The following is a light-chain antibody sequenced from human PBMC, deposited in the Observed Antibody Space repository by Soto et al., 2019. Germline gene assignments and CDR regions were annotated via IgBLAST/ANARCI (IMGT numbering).Light chain of an antibody. J-gene: IGKJ1*01. CDR1: QSVLYSSNNKNY. Sequence: DIVTTQSPDSLAVSLGERATINCKSSQSVLYSSNNKNYLAWYQQKPGQPPKLLIYWASTRESGVPDRFSGSGSGTDFTLTISSLQAEDVAVYYCQQYYSTPRTFGQGPKVEIK. V-gene: IGKV4-1*01. CDR2: WAS. CDR3: QQYYSTPRT.